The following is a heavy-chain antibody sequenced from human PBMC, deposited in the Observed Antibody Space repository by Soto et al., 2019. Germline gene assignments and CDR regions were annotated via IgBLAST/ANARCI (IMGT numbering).Heavy chain of an antibody. CDR3: ARGPRCINTACSNDYYHFGLDV. V-gene: IGHV4-34*01. CDR2: INRSGRT. D-gene: IGHD2-2*01. CDR1: GGSFSGYY. Sequence: SANLSLTCAVNGGSFSGYYWSWIRQTPGRGLEWIGEINRSGRTNLNPSLKSRVSASVYTSKNHFSLRLSSVTAADTAVYYCARGPRCINTACSNDYYHFGLDVWGQGTTVTVSS. J-gene: IGHJ6*02.